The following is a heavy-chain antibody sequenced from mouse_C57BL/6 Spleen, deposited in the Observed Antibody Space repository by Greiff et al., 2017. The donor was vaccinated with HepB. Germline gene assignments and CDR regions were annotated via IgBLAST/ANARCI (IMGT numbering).Heavy chain of an antibody. CDR1: GFTFSSYG. CDR2: ISSGGSYT. D-gene: IGHD1-1*01. J-gene: IGHJ3*01. V-gene: IGHV5-6*01. CDR3: ARGYYGSSYPFAY. Sequence: EVHLVESGGDLVKPGGSLKLSCAASGFTFSSYGMSWVRQTPDKRLEWVATISSGGSYTYYPDSVKGRFTISRDNAKNTLYLQMSSLKSEDTAMYYCARGYYGSSYPFAYWGQGTLVTVSA.